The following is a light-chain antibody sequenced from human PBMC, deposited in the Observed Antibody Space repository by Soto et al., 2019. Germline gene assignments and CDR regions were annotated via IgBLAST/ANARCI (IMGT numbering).Light chain of an antibody. CDR2: INN. J-gene: IGLJ1*01. CDR3: AAWDDSLNAYV. Sequence: QSLLKHPPSTCGTPGRPVSIFCSGGSFNIGSNTVNWFQHLPGTAPKLLIYINNQRPSGVPDRFSGSKSGTSAYLAISGLHSEDDPDYHCAAWDDSLNAYVFGTGTKVTVL. CDR1: SFNIGSNT. V-gene: IGLV1-44*01.